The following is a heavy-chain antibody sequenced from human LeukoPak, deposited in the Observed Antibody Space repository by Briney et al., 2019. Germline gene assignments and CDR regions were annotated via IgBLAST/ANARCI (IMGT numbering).Heavy chain of an antibody. CDR1: GYIFTSYF. Sequence: ASVKVSCKASGYIFTSYFMHWVRQAPGQGLEWMGLINPSGGSTRYAQKFQGRVTMTRDMSTTTVYMHLSSLRSEDTAVYYCAREAVTIFGLVRTQTPKGPHRFDPWGQGTLVTVSS. J-gene: IGHJ5*02. V-gene: IGHV1-46*01. D-gene: IGHD3-3*01. CDR3: AREAVTIFGLVRTQTPKGPHRFDP. CDR2: INPSGGST.